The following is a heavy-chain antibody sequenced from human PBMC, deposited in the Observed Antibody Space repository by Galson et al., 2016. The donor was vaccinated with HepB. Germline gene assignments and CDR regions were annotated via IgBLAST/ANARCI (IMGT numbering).Heavy chain of an antibody. J-gene: IGHJ4*02. Sequence: CAISGDSVSSNNAGWHWIRQSPSRGLEWLGRTFYRSNWQNDYAESVKSRITINPDTSKNQFSLHLSSVTPEDTGVYYCARSYLLGRGFGWWRPGTPVTASS. V-gene: IGHV6-1*01. CDR2: TFYRSNWQN. D-gene: IGHD3-10*01. CDR3: ARSYLLGRGFGW. CDR1: GDSVSSNNAG.